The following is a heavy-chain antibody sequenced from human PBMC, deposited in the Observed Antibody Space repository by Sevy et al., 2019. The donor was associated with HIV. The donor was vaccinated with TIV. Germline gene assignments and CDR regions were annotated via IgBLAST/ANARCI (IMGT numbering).Heavy chain of an antibody. Sequence: SETLSLTCTVSGGSISSYYWSWIRQPPGKGLEWIGYIYYSGSTNYNPSLKSRVTISVDTSKNQFSLKLSSVTAADTAVYYCARVAAPDAFDIWGQGRMVTVSS. D-gene: IGHD6-13*01. CDR3: ARVAAPDAFDI. J-gene: IGHJ3*02. CDR2: IYYSGST. V-gene: IGHV4-59*13. CDR1: GGSISSYY.